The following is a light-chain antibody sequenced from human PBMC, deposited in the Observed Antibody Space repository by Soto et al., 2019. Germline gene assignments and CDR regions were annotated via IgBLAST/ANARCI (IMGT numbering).Light chain of an antibody. CDR2: GAS. CDR1: QSVSSSY. V-gene: IGKV3-20*01. J-gene: IGKJ2*01. Sequence: EMVWTQSPGTLSLSPGERGTLSCRAGQSVSSSYLAWYQQKPGQAPRLLIYGASSRATGIPDRFSGSGSGTDFTLTISRLEPEDCAVYYCQQYGSSVYTFGQGTKLEIK. CDR3: QQYGSSVYT.